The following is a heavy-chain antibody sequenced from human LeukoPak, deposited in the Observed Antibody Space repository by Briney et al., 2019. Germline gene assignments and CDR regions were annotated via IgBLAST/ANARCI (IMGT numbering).Heavy chain of an antibody. CDR3: ARDLTTMVRGVLSPDNWFDP. CDR1: RVTFRRYS. CDR2: ISSCSSYI. J-gene: IGHJ5*02. Sequence: TLRLSCAASRVTFRRYSMNWVRQAPGKGLERVSPISSCSSYIYYADSVKGRFTISRDNAKNSLYLQMNSLRAEDTAVYYCARDLTTMVRGVLSPDNWFDPWGQGTLVTVSS. D-gene: IGHD3-10*01. V-gene: IGHV3-21*01.